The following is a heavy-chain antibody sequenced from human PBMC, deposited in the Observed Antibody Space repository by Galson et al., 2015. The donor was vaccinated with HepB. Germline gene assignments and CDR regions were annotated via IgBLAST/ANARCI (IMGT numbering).Heavy chain of an antibody. CDR2: ISGSGGST. V-gene: IGHV3-23*01. J-gene: IGHJ6*03. D-gene: IGHD5-18*01. CDR1: GFTFSSYA. CDR3: AKARGYGPPVDYYYYMDV. Sequence: SLRLSCAASGFTFSSYAMSWVRQAPGKGLEWVSAISGSGGSTYYADSVKGRFTISRDNSKNTLHLQMNSLRAEDTAVYYCAKARGYGPPVDYYYYMDVWGKGTTVTASS.